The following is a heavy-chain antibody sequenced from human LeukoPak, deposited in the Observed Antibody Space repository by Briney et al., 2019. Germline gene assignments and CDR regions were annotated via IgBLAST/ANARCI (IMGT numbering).Heavy chain of an antibody. J-gene: IGHJ4*02. V-gene: IGHV4-39*01. Sequence: PSETLSLTCTVSGGSISSSSYYWGWIRQPPGKGLEWIGSIYYSASTYYHPSLKGRVTISVDTSKNQFSLKLSSVTAADTDVYYCARQASSRTFDYWGQGTIATDSS. CDR1: GGSISSSSYY. CDR3: ARQASSRTFDY. D-gene: IGHD6-19*01. CDR2: IYYSAST.